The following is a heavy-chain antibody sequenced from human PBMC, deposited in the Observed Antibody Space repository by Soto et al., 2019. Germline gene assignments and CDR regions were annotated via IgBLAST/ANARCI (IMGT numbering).Heavy chain of an antibody. CDR1: GLAFSTHG. Sequence: PGGSLRLSCAASGLAFSTHGMTWVRQAPGKGLEWVANINQDGTEKYYVDSVKGRLTISRDNAKNTLYLQMNSLTAEDTALYYCANRPNNVHYYVGPFDFWGQGALVTVSS. J-gene: IGHJ4*02. V-gene: IGHV3-7*03. CDR2: INQDGTEK. CDR3: ANRPNNVHYYVGPFDF. D-gene: IGHD3-16*01.